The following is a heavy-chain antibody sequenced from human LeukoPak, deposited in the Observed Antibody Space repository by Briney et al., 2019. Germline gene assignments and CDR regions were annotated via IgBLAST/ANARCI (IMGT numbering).Heavy chain of an antibody. J-gene: IGHJ3*02. CDR3: ANIPSKYGSGSYFVALNI. V-gene: IGHV5-10-1*01. Sequence: GESLKISCKGSGYSFTSYWISWVRQMPGKGLEWMGRIDPSDSYTSFSPSFQGHVTISADKSISTAYLQWSSLKASDTAMYYCANIPSKYGSGSYFVALNIWGQGTMVTVSS. CDR1: GYSFTSYW. CDR2: IDPSDSYT. D-gene: IGHD3-10*01.